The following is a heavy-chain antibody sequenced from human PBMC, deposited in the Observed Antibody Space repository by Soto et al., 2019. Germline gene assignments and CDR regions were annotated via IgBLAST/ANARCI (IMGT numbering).Heavy chain of an antibody. D-gene: IGHD6-6*01. CDR3: AREGLALRDKIDAFDI. Sequence: QVQLVESGGGVVQPGRSLRLSCAASGFTFSSYGMHWVRQAPGKGLEWVAVIWYDGSNKYYADSVKGRFTISRDNSKNTLYLQMNSLRAEDTAVYYCAREGLALRDKIDAFDIWGQGTMVTVSS. CDR2: IWYDGSNK. CDR1: GFTFSSYG. V-gene: IGHV3-33*01. J-gene: IGHJ3*02.